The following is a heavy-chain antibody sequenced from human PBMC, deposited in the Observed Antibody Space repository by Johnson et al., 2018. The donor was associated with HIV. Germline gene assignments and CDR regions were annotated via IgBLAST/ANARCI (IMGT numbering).Heavy chain of an antibody. J-gene: IGHJ3*02. CDR1: GFTFSNAW. D-gene: IGHD3-10*01. V-gene: IGHV3-15*01. Sequence: VQLVESGGVVVQPGGSLRLSCAASGFTFSNAWMSWVRQAPGKGLEWVGRIKSKTDGGTTDYAAPVKGRFTISRDDSKNTLYLQMNSLKAEDTAVYYCTTARLLWWGGAFDIWGQGTVVTVSS. CDR2: IKSKTDGGTT. CDR3: TTARLLWWGGAFDI.